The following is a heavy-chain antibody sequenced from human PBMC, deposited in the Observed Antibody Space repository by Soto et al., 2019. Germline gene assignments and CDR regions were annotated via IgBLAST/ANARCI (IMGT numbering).Heavy chain of an antibody. CDR1: GCTFSNYA. Sequence: EVQLLESGGGLVQPGGSLRLSCAASGCTFSNYAMSWVRQAPGKGLEWVSTLSGSGGSTYYADSVKGRFTISRDNSKNTLYLQMNSLRAEDTAVYYCAKDTVPVATPWFDPWGQGTLVTVSS. CDR3: AKDTVPVATPWFDP. D-gene: IGHD2-2*01. V-gene: IGHV3-23*01. CDR2: LSGSGGST. J-gene: IGHJ5*02.